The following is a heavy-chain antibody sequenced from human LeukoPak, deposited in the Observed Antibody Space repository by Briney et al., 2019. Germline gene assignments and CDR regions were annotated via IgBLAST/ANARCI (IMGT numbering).Heavy chain of an antibody. CDR3: ARIEYSWAPFDY. V-gene: IGHV1-3*01. CDR2: INAGNGNT. D-gene: IGHD6-6*01. Sequence: ASVKVSCKASGYTFTSYYMHWVRQAPGQRLEWMGWINAGNGNTKYSQKFQGRVTITRDTSASTAYMELSSLRSEDTAVYYCARIEYSWAPFDYWGQGTLVTVSS. CDR1: GYTFTSYY. J-gene: IGHJ4*02.